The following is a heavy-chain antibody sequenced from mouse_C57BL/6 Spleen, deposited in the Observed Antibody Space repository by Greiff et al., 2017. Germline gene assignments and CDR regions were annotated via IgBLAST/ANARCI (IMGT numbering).Heavy chain of an antibody. CDR2: IDPETGGT. J-gene: IGHJ3*01. Sequence: QVQLKESGAELVRPGASVTLSCKASGYTFTDYEMHWVKQTPVHGLEWIGAIDPETGGTAYNQKFKGKAILTADKSSSTAYMELRSLTSEDSAVYYCTRSPLAWFAYWGQGTLVTVSA. CDR3: TRSPLAWFAY. CDR1: GYTFTDYE. V-gene: IGHV1-15*01.